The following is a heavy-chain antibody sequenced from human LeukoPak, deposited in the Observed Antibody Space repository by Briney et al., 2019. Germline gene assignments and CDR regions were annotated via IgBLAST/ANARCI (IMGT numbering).Heavy chain of an antibody. J-gene: IGHJ4*02. Sequence: PGGSLRLSCAASGFTFNNYAMTWVGQAPGKGLEWVATINTGGGTHYSASVKGRFTLSRENSRNTLYLQMNSLRAEDTAVYYCARDLHEYYFDYWGQGTLVTVSS. CDR3: ARDLHEYYFDY. V-gene: IGHV3-23*01. CDR1: GFTFNNYA. CDR2: INTGGGT.